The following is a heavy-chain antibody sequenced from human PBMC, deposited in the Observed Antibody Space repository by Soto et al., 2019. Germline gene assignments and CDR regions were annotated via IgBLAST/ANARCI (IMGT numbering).Heavy chain of an antibody. CDR2: IYYSGTT. CDR3: ARCSLVVVPAPGFDP. D-gene: IGHD2-2*01. V-gene: IGHV4-31*03. J-gene: IGHJ5*02. CDR1: GGPISSGGYY. Sequence: SETLSLTCTVSGGPISSGGYYWSWIRQHPGKGLEWIGYIYYSGTTYYNPSLKSRVTISVDTSKNQFSLKLSSVSAADTALYYCARCSLVVVPAPGFDPWGRGTLVTVSS.